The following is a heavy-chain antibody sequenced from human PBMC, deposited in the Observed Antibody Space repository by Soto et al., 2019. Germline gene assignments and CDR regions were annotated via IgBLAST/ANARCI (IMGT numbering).Heavy chain of an antibody. Sequence: PGGSLRLSCAASGFTFSSYAMSWVRQAPGKGLEWVSAISGSGGSTYYADSVKGRFTISRDNSKNTVYLQMHGLGADDTAKYYCAKDRYGGLSGYLEYWGQGIAVTVSS. CDR2: ISGSGGST. J-gene: IGHJ4*02. V-gene: IGHV3-23*01. CDR3: AKDRYGGLSGYLEY. D-gene: IGHD2-15*01. CDR1: GFTFSSYA.